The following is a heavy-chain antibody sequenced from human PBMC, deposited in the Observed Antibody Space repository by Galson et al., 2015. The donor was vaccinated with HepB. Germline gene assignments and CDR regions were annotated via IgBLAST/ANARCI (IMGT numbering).Heavy chain of an antibody. Sequence: PALVKPTQTLTLACTFSGFSLSTSGMCVSWIRQPPGKALEWLALIDWDDDKYYSTSLKTRLTISKDTSKNQVVLTMTNMDPVDTATYYCARIRCGYYDAFDIWGQGTMVTVSS. V-gene: IGHV2-70*01. CDR3: ARIRCGYYDAFDI. D-gene: IGHD3-22*01. CDR2: IDWDDDK. J-gene: IGHJ3*02. CDR1: GFSLSTSGMC.